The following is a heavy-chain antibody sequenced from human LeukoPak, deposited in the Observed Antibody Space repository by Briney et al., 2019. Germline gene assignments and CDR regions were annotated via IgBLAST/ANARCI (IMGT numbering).Heavy chain of an antibody. D-gene: IGHD4-17*01. V-gene: IGHV3-74*01. CDR2: INSDGSST. CDR1: GFTFSSYW. CDR3: ASLNHYGDLDY. Sequence: PGGSLRLSCAASGFTFSSYWMHWVRQAPGKGLVWVSRINSDGSSTSYADSVKGRFTISRDNAKNTLYLQMNSLRAADTAVYYCASLNHYGDLDYWGQGTLVTVSS. J-gene: IGHJ4*02.